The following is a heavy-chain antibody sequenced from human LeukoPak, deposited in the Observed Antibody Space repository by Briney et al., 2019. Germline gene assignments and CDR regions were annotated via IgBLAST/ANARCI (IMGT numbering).Heavy chain of an antibody. V-gene: IGHV1-18*01. CDR3: VRGPVTTVY. CDR1: GYTFTSYG. CDR2: ISAYNGNT. D-gene: IGHD4-11*01. Sequence: ASVKVSCKASGYTFTSYGISWVRQAPGQGLEWMGWISAYNGNTNYAQKLQGRVTMTTDTSTSTAYMELRSLRSDNTGAHPCVRGPVTTVYSGQGALVTVSS. J-gene: IGHJ4*02.